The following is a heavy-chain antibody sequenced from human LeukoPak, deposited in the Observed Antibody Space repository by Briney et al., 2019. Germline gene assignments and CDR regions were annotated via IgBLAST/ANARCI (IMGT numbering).Heavy chain of an antibody. Sequence: GGSLRLSCAASGFTFSSYSMNWVRQAPGKGLEWVSSISSSSSYIYYADSVKGRFTISRDNAKNSLYLQMSSLRAEDTAVYYCARDSSGDGMDVWGQGTTVTVSS. J-gene: IGHJ6*02. CDR2: ISSSSSYI. CDR1: GFTFSSYS. V-gene: IGHV3-21*01. D-gene: IGHD3-10*01. CDR3: ARDSSGDGMDV.